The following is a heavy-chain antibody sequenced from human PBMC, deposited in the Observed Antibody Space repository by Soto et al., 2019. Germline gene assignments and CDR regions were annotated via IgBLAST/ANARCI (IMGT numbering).Heavy chain of an antibody. CDR1: GFTVSSNY. CDR2: IYSGGST. CDR3: ARDSAGGYYGSGSYFFYYYGMDV. J-gene: IGHJ6*02. D-gene: IGHD3-10*01. V-gene: IGHV3-53*01. Sequence: GGSLRLSCAASGFTVSSNYMSWVRQAPGKGLEWVSVIYSGGSTYYADSVKGRFTISRDNSKNTLYLQMNSLRAEDTAVYYCARDSAGGYYGSGSYFFYYYGMDVWGQGTTVTVSS.